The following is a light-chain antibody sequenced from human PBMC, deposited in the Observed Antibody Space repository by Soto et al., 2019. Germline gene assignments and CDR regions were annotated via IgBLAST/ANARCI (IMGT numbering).Light chain of an antibody. CDR2: KAS. CDR3: QQYSSYPSLT. J-gene: IGKJ4*01. Sequence: IRMTPAPTSPAASVGVRVTTPFRVSQGIRNGLGWYQTKPWRAPKLLIYKASNLETGVPSRFSSSGSGTEFTLTISSVQPDDFATYYCQQYSSYPSLTFGGGTKVDI. CDR1: QGIRNG. V-gene: IGKV1-5*03.